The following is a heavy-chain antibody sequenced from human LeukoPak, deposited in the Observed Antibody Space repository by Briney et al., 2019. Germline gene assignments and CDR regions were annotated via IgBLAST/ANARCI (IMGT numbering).Heavy chain of an antibody. V-gene: IGHV1-2*02. CDR2: INPNSGGT. Sequence: ASVKVSCKASGYTFTGYYMHWVRQAPGQGLEWMGWINPNSGGTNYAQKFQGRVTMTRDTSISTAYMELSRLRSEDTAVYYCATTTGYCSSTSCYAEFPYFDYWGQGTLVTVSS. D-gene: IGHD2-2*01. CDR1: GYTFTGYY. CDR3: ATTTGYCSSTSCYAEFPYFDY. J-gene: IGHJ4*02.